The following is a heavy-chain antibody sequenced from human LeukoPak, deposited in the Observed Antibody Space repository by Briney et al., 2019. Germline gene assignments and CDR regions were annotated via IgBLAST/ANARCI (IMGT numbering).Heavy chain of an antibody. Sequence: SETLSLTCTVSGGSISSGGYYWSWIRQHPGKGLEWIGYIYYSGSTYYNPSLKSRVTISVDTSKNQFSLKLSSVTAADTAVYYCARGSNDYGDYADYWGQGTLVTVSS. V-gene: IGHV4-31*03. D-gene: IGHD4-17*01. J-gene: IGHJ4*02. CDR1: GGSISSGGYY. CDR3: ARGSNDYGDYADY. CDR2: IYYSGST.